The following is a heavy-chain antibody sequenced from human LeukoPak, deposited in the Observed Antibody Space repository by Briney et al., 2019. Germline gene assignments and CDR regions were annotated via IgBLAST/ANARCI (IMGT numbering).Heavy chain of an antibody. CDR1: GGSISSGSYY. CDR2: IYTSGST. D-gene: IGHD6-19*01. CDR3: AKPSSGSDWYFDL. Sequence: PSQTLSLTCTVSGGSISSGSYYWSWIRQPAGKGLEWIGRIYTSGSTNYNPSLKSRVTISIDTSKNQFSLKLSSVTAADTAVYYCAKPSSGSDWYFDLWGRGTLVTVSS. J-gene: IGHJ2*01. V-gene: IGHV4-61*02.